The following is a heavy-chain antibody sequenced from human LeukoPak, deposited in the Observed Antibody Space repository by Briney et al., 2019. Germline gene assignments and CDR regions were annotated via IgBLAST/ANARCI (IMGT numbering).Heavy chain of an antibody. CDR3: ARGPMRSWFDP. CDR1: GGSFTGYS. CDR2: VDHSGRS. J-gene: IGHJ5*02. Sequence: SETLSLTCAVYGGSFTGYSWSWIRQPPGKGLDWIGEVDHSGRSNYNASLKSRVTISLDTSKKRFSLKLTSITAADTAVYYCARGPMRSWFDPWGQGTLVTVSS. V-gene: IGHV4-34*01.